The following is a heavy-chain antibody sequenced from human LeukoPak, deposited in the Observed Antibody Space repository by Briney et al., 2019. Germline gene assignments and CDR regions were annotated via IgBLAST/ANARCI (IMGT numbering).Heavy chain of an antibody. CDR1: GYTFTSYG. CDR3: ASDLASYYDILTGNTAGNWFDP. J-gene: IGHJ5*02. CDR2: ISAYNGNT. Sequence: GASVKISCKASGYTFTSYGISWVRQAPGQGLEWMGWISAYNGNTNYAQKLQGRVTMTTDTSTSTAYMELSSLRSEDTAVYYCASDLASYYDILTGNTAGNWFDPWGQGTLVTVSS. V-gene: IGHV1-18*01. D-gene: IGHD3-9*01.